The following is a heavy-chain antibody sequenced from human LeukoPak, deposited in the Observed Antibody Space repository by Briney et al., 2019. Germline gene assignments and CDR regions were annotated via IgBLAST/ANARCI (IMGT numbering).Heavy chain of an antibody. CDR1: GGTFSSYA. Sequence: ASVKVSCKASGGTFSSYAISWVRQAPGQGLEWMGGIIPIFGTANYAQKFQGRVTITADKSTSTAYMELSSLRSEDTAVYYCARVSPCGGDCYSFDYWGQGTLVTVSS. J-gene: IGHJ4*02. V-gene: IGHV1-69*06. CDR3: ARVSPCGGDCYSFDY. CDR2: IIPIFGTA. D-gene: IGHD2-21*02.